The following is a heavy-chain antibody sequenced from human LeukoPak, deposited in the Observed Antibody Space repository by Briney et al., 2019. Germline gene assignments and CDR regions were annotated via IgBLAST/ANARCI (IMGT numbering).Heavy chain of an antibody. Sequence: GGSLRLSCAASGFTFSSYAMSWVRQAPGKGLEWVSAISGSGGSTYYADSVKGRFTISRDNSKNTLYLQMNSLRAEDTAVYYCAKGSSSVVVSANVYWGQGTLVTVSS. J-gene: IGHJ4*02. CDR1: GFTFSSYA. D-gene: IGHD2-15*01. CDR3: AKGSSSVVVSANVY. V-gene: IGHV3-23*01. CDR2: ISGSGGST.